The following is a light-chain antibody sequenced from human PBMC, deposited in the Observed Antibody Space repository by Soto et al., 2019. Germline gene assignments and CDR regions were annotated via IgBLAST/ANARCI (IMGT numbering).Light chain of an antibody. J-gene: IGKJ1*01. CDR3: QQYDNWPWT. CDR2: DAS. CDR1: QSVSSY. V-gene: IGKV3-11*01. Sequence: EIVLTQSPATLSLSPGERSTLSCMASQSVSSYLAWYQQKPGQAPRLLIYDASNRATGIPARFSGSGSGTDFTLTISSLEPEDFAVYYCQQYDNWPWTFGQGTKVDIK.